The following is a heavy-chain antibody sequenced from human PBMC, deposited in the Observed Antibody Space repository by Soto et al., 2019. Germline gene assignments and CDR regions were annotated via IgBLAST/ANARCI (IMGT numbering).Heavy chain of an antibody. V-gene: IGHV5-10-1*01. CDR2: IDPSDSQT. CDR1: GYSFAGYW. Sequence: ESLNISFTGSGYSFAGYWITWVRQKPGKGLEWMGRIDPSDSQTYYSPSFRGHVTISVTKSITTVFLQWSSLRASDTAMYYCARQIYDSDTGPNFQYYFDSWGQGTQVTVYS. CDR3: ARQIYDSDTGPNFQYYFDS. J-gene: IGHJ4*02. D-gene: IGHD3-22*01.